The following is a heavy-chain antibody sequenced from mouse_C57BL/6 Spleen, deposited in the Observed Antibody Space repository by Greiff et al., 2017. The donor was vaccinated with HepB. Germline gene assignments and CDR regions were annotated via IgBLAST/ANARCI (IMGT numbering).Heavy chain of an antibody. V-gene: IGHV5-12*01. CDR3: ARHASGYAMDY. J-gene: IGHJ4*01. D-gene: IGHD3-2*02. Sequence: EVKLMESGGGLVQPGGSLKLSCAPSGFTFSDYYMYWVRQTPEKRLEWVAYISNGGGSTYYPDTVKGRFTISRDNAKNTLYLQMSRLKSEDTAMYYCARHASGYAMDYWGQGTSVTVSS. CDR1: GFTFSDYY. CDR2: ISNGGGST.